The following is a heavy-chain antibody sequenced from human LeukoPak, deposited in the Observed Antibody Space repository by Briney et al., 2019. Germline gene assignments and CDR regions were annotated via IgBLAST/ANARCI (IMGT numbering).Heavy chain of an antibody. CDR2: IKSDGSEK. Sequence: PGGSLRLSCAASGFNFRGYWLSWVRQAPGKGLEFVASIKSDGSEKYYADSEKGRFPISRDNAKNSLYLQMNSRRAGDTAVYYWGRLTSAYDTVDPWGQGTLVTVSS. V-gene: IGHV3-7*05. CDR3: GRLTSAYDTVDP. D-gene: IGHD3-16*01. CDR1: GFNFRGYW. J-gene: IGHJ5*02.